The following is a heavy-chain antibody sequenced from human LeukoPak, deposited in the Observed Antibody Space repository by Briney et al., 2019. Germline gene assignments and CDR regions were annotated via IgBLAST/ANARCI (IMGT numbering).Heavy chain of an antibody. D-gene: IGHD5-18*01. V-gene: IGHV3-30*04. CDR1: GFTFSSYA. J-gene: IGHJ4*02. CDR2: MSYDGSNE. CDR3: ARPRLVYSYGLLWYY. Sequence: GGSLRLSCAPSGFTFSSYAMQWVRQAPGKGLERVALMSYDGSNEYYRDPVKGRFTISRDNSKNTLYLQMNSLRDEDTAVYYCARPRLVYSYGLLWYYWGQGTLVTVSS.